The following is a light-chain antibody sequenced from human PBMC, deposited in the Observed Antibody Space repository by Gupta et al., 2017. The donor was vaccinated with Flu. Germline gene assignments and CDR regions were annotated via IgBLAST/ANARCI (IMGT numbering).Light chain of an antibody. CDR1: HSISSSY. CDR2: GAS. J-gene: IGKJ1*01. V-gene: IGKV3-20*01. Sequence: GERATLSCRASHSISSSYLAWYQQKPGQAPRLLIYGASARATGIPDRFGGSGSGTDFTLTISRLEPEDFAVYYCQQYDTLWTFGQGTKVEIK. CDR3: QQYDTLWT.